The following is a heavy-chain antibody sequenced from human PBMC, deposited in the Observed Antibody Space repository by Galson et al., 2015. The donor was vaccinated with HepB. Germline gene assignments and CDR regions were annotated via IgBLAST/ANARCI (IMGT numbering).Heavy chain of an antibody. J-gene: IGHJ6*02. Sequence: SLRLSCAASGFTFGDYIMSWFRQAPGKGLEWVGFIRSKASGGTTEYAASVEGRFTISRDDSKSIAYLQMNSLKTEDTAVYYCTRDGWNPNYYHGTDVWGQGTTVTVSS. CDR2: IRSKASGGTT. V-gene: IGHV3-49*03. CDR1: GFTFGDYI. D-gene: IGHD1-1*01. CDR3: TRDGWNPNYYHGTDV.